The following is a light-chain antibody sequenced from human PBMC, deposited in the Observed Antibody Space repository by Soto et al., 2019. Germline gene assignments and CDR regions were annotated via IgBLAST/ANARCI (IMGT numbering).Light chain of an antibody. J-gene: IGKJ4*01. CDR2: DAS. V-gene: IGKV3-15*01. CDR1: QSVGSK. CDR3: QQYKNWPPLT. Sequence: ETVMTQSPATLSVSPGDRATLSCGASQSVGSKLAWYQKKPGQAPRLLIYDASTRATGISARFSGSGSGTEFTLTISSLQSEDFAVYYCQQYKNWPPLTFGGGTKVEIK.